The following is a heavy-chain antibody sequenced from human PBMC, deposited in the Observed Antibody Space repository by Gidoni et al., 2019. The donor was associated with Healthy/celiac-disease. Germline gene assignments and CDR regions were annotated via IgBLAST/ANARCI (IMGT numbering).Heavy chain of an antibody. CDR2: IIPIFGTA. V-gene: IGHV1-69*01. CDR3: ARSRGGYCGGDCPNWFDP. CDR1: GGPFRSYA. Sequence: QVQLVQSGAEVKKPGSSVKVSCKASGGPFRSYAISWVRQAPGQGLEWMGGIIPIFGTANYAQKFQGRVTITADESTSTAYMELSSLRSEDTAVYYCARSRGGYCGGDCPNWFDPWGQGTLVTVSS. D-gene: IGHD2-21*02. J-gene: IGHJ5*02.